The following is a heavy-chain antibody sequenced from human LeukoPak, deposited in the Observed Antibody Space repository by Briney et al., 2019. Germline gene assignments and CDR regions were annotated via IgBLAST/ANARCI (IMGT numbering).Heavy chain of an antibody. CDR3: ARGDYHGSGSYLF. CDR1: GGSISSSSYY. V-gene: IGHV4-39*07. CDR2: IYHSGSI. J-gene: IGHJ4*02. D-gene: IGHD3-10*01. Sequence: SETLSLTCTVSGGSISSSSYYWGWIRQPPGKGLEWIGSIYHSGSIYYNPSLKSRVTISVDTSKNQFSLKLSSVTAADTAVYYCARGDYHGSGSYLFWGQGTLVTVSS.